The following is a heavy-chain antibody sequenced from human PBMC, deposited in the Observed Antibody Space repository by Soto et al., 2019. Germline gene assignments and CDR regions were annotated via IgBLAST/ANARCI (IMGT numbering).Heavy chain of an antibody. CDR3: ARRLAVAGTSNQYYYYMDV. CDR1: GYTFTKYG. V-gene: IGHV1-18*01. Sequence: ASVKVSCKASGYTFTKYGISCVRQAPGQGLEWMGWISVYNGNTNYAQKLHDRVTVTTDTSTSTAYMELKSLRSDDTAVYYCARRLAVAGTSNQYYYYMDVWGKGTTVTVSS. CDR2: ISVYNGNT. D-gene: IGHD6-19*01. J-gene: IGHJ6*03.